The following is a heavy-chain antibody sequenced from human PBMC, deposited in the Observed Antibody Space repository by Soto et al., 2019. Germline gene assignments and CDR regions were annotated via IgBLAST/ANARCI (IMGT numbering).Heavy chain of an antibody. V-gene: IGHV2-5*02. CDR1: GFSLSTSGVG. CDR3: AHYLLGYCSSTSCQAWFDP. D-gene: IGHD2-2*01. CDR2: IYWDDDK. Sequence: SGPTLVNPTQTLTLTCTFSGFSLSTSGVGVGWIRQPPGKALEWLALIYWDDDKRYSPSLKSRLTITKDTSKNKVVLTMTNMDPVDTATYYCAHYLLGYCSSTSCQAWFDPWGQGTPVTVSS. J-gene: IGHJ5*02.